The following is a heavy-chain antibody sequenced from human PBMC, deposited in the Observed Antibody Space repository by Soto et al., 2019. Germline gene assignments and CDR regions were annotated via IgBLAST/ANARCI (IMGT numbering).Heavy chain of an antibody. CDR1: GSSFTSYC. Sequence: GDCLKISRNASGSSFTSYCISWGRRMPAKSLEWMGRIDPSDSYTNYSPSFQGHVTISADKSISTAYLQWSSLKASDTAMYYCARQPRGPGYGERGLYFDYWGQGTLVTVSS. CDR2: IDPSDSYT. D-gene: IGHD3-16*01. CDR3: ARQPRGPGYGERGLYFDY. J-gene: IGHJ4*02. V-gene: IGHV5-10-1*01.